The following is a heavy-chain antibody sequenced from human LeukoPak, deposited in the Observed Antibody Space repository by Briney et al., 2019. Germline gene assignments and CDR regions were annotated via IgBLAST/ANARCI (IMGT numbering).Heavy chain of an antibody. CDR2: TYYSRST. D-gene: IGHD3-22*01. V-gene: IGHV4-59*11. CDR1: SGSISSHY. Sequence: SQTLSLTCTVSSGSISSHYWSWIRQPPGKGLEWNGYTYYSRSTDYNPSLKSRVTISVDTSKNQFSLKLSSVTAADTAVYYCARGPHYHDSSGYSPYYYYYMDVWGKGTTVTVFS. CDR3: ARGPHYHDSSGYSPYYYYYMDV. J-gene: IGHJ6*03.